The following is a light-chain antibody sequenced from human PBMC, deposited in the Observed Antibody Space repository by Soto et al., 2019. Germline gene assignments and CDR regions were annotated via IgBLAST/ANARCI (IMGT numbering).Light chain of an antibody. CDR3: QTWGTGSAIVV. Sequence: QPVLTQSPSASASLGASVKLTCTLSSGHSNYAIAWHQQQPEKGPRYLMKVNSGGSHIKGDGIPDRFSGSSSGAERYLFIXXXXXXXXXXYYCQTWGTGSAIVVFGGGTQLTVL. CDR1: SGHSNYA. CDR2: VNSGGSH. J-gene: IGLJ7*01. V-gene: IGLV4-69*01.